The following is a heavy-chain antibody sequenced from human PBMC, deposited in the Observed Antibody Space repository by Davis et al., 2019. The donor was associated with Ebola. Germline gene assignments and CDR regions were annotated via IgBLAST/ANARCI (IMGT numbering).Heavy chain of an antibody. CDR1: GFTFSSYG. CDR2: ISYDGSNK. J-gene: IGHJ3*02. V-gene: IGHV3-30*03. D-gene: IGHD4-23*01. Sequence: GESLKISCAASGFTFSSYGMHWVRQAPGKGLEWVAVISYDGSNKYYADSVKGRFTISRDNSKNTLYLQMNSLRAEDTAVYYCARGGDYGGNFVGDAFDIWGQGTMVTVSS. CDR3: ARGGDYGGNFVGDAFDI.